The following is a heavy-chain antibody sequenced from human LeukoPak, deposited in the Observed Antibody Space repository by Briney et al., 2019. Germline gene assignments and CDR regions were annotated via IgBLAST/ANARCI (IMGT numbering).Heavy chain of an antibody. CDR1: GYTFTSSY. CDR3: ARGGTYYPCIDY. CDR2: ISAYNGRT. D-gene: IGHD1-26*01. V-gene: IGHV1-18*01. Sequence: ASVKLSCKASGYTFTSSYINWVRQAPGQRLEWMGWISAYNGRTNYEQKFQGRVTMTTDSSTSTAYMDLTSLRSDDTAVYYCARGGTYYPCIDYWGQGTLVTVSS. J-gene: IGHJ4*02.